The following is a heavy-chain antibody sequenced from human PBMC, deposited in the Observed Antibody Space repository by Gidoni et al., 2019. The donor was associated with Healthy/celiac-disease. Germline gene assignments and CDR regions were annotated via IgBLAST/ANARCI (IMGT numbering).Heavy chain of an antibody. CDR3: AKEPRANSYGDYASGDDAFDI. CDR2: ISWNSGSI. Sequence: EVQLVESGGGLVQPGRSLRLSCAASGFTFDDYAMHWVRQAPGKGLEWVSGISWNSGSIGYADSVKGRFTISRDNAKNSLYLQMNSLRAEDTALYYCAKEPRANSYGDYASGDDAFDIWGQGTMVTVSS. J-gene: IGHJ3*02. D-gene: IGHD4-17*01. V-gene: IGHV3-9*01. CDR1: GFTFDDYA.